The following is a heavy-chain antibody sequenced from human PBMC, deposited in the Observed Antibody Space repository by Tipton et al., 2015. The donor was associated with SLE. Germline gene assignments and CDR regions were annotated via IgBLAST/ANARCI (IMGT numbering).Heavy chain of an antibody. D-gene: IGHD6-19*01. J-gene: IGHJ4*02. V-gene: IGHV3-30*02. CDR2: IRYDGSNK. CDR1: GFTFSSYG. CDR3: AKFAAVAAYYFDY. Sequence: SLRLSCAASGFTFSSYGMHWVRQAPGKGLEWVAFIRYDGSNKYYADSVKGRFTISRDNSKNMLYLQMNSLRAEDTAVYYCAKFAAVAAYYFDYWGQGTLVTVSS.